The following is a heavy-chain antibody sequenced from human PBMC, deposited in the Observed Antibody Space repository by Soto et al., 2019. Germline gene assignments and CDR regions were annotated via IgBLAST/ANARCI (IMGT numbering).Heavy chain of an antibody. Sequence: QVQLVQSGAEEKKPGASVKVSCKASGYTFTSYAMHWVRQAPGQRLEWMGWINAGNGNTKYSQKFQGRVTITRDTSASTAYMELSSMRSEDTAVYYCAASYCGYDYLYYYGIDVWGQGTTVTVSS. CDR3: AASYCGYDYLYYYGIDV. CDR2: INAGNGNT. V-gene: IGHV1-3*05. J-gene: IGHJ6*02. CDR1: GYTFTSYA. D-gene: IGHD5-12*01.